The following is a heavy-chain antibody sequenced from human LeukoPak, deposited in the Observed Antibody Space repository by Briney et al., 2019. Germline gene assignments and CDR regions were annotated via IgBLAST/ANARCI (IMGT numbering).Heavy chain of an antibody. CDR2: ISYDGSNK. CDR1: GFTFSSYA. CDR3: ASAYYDYVWGSYRPLGY. D-gene: IGHD3-16*02. Sequence: PGGSLRLSCAASGFTFSSYAMHWVRQAPGKGLEWVAVISYDGSNKYYADSVKGRFTISRDNSKNTLYLQMNSLRAEDTAVYYCASAYYDYVWGSYRPLGYWGQGTLVTVSS. V-gene: IGHV3-30-3*01. J-gene: IGHJ4*02.